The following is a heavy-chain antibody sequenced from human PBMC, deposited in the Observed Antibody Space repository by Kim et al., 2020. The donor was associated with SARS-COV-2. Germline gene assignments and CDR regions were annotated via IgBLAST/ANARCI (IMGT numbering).Heavy chain of an antibody. CDR2: ISYDGSNK. CDR3: ANSYDSSGYYYYYGMDV. CDR1: GFTFSSYG. J-gene: IGHJ6*02. Sequence: GGSLRLSCAASGFTFSSYGMHWVRQAPGKGLEWVAVISYDGSNKYYADSVKGRFTISRDNSKNTLYLQMNSLRAEDTAVYYCANSYDSSGYYYYYGMDVWGQGTKVTVSS. V-gene: IGHV3-30*18. D-gene: IGHD3-22*01.